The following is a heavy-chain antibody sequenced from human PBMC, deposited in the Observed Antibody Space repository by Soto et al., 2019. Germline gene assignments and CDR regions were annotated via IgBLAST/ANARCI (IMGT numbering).Heavy chain of an antibody. D-gene: IGHD2-8*01. CDR1: GFTFSTYG. J-gene: IGHJ4*02. CDR3: ATGFFSAVYAAHLDH. CDR2: VRYDGRAE. Sequence: QVQLVESGGGVVQPGASLRLSCAASGFTFSTYGMHWVRQAPGKGVEYVAGVRYDGRAEYYVDSVRGRFTISRDSYKNILSLPRHGLRAEYTAVYYCATGFFSAVYAAHLDHWGQGTPVTVSS. V-gene: IGHV3-33*03.